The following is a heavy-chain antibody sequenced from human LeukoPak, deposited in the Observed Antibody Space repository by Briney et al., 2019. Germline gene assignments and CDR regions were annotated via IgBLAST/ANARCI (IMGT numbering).Heavy chain of an antibody. CDR3: ARRVTSNCFDP. CDR2: MHYSGSS. Sequence: PSETLSLTCTVSGDSISSYYWSWIRQPPEKGLKWIGYMHYSGSSNYNPSLKSRVTTSVDTSQNQSSLKLRSVTAADTAVYYCARRVTSNCFDPWGQGTLVTVTS. V-gene: IGHV4-59*08. CDR1: GDSISSYY. D-gene: IGHD2-21*02. J-gene: IGHJ5*02.